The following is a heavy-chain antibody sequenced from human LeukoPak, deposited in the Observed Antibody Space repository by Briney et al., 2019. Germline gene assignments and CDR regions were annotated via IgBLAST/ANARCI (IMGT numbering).Heavy chain of an antibody. CDR1: GFTLSRNY. D-gene: IGHD3-22*01. Sequence: AGGSLRLSCAASGFTLSRNYMSWVRHAPGKGLEWGSVIYSGGSTYYADSVKARFTISRDNYKNTLYLQMNSLRGEDTAVYYCARDGYYYDSSGYYYYGMDVWGQGTTVTVSS. J-gene: IGHJ6*02. CDR2: IYSGGST. V-gene: IGHV3-53*01. CDR3: ARDGYYYDSSGYYYYGMDV.